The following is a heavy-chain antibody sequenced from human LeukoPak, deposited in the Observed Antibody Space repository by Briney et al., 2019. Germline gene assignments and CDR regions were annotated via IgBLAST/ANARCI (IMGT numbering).Heavy chain of an antibody. J-gene: IGHJ5*02. CDR2: INPSGGST. CDR3: ARDFLEYYYDSSGDPNWFDP. D-gene: IGHD3-22*01. V-gene: IGHV1-46*01. Sequence: ASVKVSCKASGYTFTSYDIHWVRQAPGQGLEWMGIINPSGGSTSYAQKFQGRVTMTRDMSTSTVYMELSSLRSEDTAVYYCARDFLEYYYDSSGDPNWFDPWGQGTLVTVSS. CDR1: GYTFTSYD.